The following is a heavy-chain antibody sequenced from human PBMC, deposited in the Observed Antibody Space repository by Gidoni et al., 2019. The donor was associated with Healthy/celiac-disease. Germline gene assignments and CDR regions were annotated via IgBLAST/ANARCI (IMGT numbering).Heavy chain of an antibody. CDR3: ARGVNYYYYMDV. V-gene: IGHV4-34*01. Sequence: QVQLQQWGAGLLKPSETLSLTCAVSGGSFSGYYWSWIRQPPGKGLEWIGEINHSGSTNYNPSLKSRVTISVDTSKNQFSLKLSSVTAADTAVYYCARGVNYYYYMDVWGKGTTVTVSS. CDR1: GGSFSGYY. CDR2: INHSGST. J-gene: IGHJ6*03.